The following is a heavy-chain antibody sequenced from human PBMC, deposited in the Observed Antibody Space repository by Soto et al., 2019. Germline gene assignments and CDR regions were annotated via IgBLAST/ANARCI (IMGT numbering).Heavy chain of an antibody. J-gene: IGHJ5*02. V-gene: IGHV3-9*01. CDR2: ISWNSGSI. CDR3: ARGHTTLVP. Sequence: GGSLRLSCAASGFTFDDYAMHWVRQAPGKGLEWVSGISWNSGSIGYADSVKGRFTISRDNAKNSLYLQMNSLRAEDTAVYYCARGHTTLVPWGQGTLVTVSS. CDR1: GFTFDDYA. D-gene: IGHD5-18*01.